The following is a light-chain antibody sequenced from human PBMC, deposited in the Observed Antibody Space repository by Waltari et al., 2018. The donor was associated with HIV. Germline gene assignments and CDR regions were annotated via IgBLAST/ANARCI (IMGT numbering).Light chain of an antibody. Sequence: QSALTQPASVSGSPGQSLTISCTGTSSDVWSYNLVSWSQHPPGKAPKLIIYEVSKRPSGVSNRFSGSKSGSTASLTISGLQPEDEADYCCCSYASTTDTYVVFGGGTKLTVL. J-gene: IGLJ2*01. CDR1: SSDVWSYNL. V-gene: IGLV2-23*02. CDR2: EVS. CDR3: CSYASTTDTYVV.